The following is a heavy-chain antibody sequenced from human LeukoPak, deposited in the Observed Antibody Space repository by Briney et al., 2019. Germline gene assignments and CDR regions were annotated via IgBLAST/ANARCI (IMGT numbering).Heavy chain of an antibody. J-gene: IGHJ4*02. Sequence: QPGGSLRLSCAASGFTFSSYAMSWVRQAPGKGLEWVSAISGSGGSTYHADSVKGRFTISRDNSKNTLYLQMNSLRAEDTAVYYCATPLGDFWSGYRARTDYWGQGTLVTVSS. CDR2: ISGSGGST. V-gene: IGHV3-23*01. CDR1: GFTFSSYA. CDR3: ATPLGDFWSGYRARTDY. D-gene: IGHD3-3*01.